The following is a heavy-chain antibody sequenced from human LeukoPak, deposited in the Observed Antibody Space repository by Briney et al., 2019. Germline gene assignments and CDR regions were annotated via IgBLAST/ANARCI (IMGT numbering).Heavy chain of an antibody. CDR2: MYRSWDI. D-gene: IGHD4-23*01. CDR1: GGSVTTSYY. V-gene: IGHV4-39*01. J-gene: IGHJ4*02. Sequence: SETLSLTCTVSGGSVTTSYYWGWIRQRPGKRLDWIGCMYRSWDIFCSLCLDRGATLSVDTSTNQFSLKLSSVTTANTAVYYCARSGVTLGWGNFDNWGQGTLGTVSP. CDR3: ARSGVTLGWGNFDN.